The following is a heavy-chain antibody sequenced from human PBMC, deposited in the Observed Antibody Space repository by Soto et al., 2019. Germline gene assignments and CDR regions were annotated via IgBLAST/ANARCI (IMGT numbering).Heavy chain of an antibody. CDR1: GFTVSNNY. V-gene: IGHV3-53*01. J-gene: IGHJ4*02. CDR3: GAGRGGGGY. Sequence: EVQLVESGGGLIQPGGSLRLSCAVSGFTVSNNYMSWVRQAPGKGLEGVSVIYSGGYTAYGDSVKGRFTISRDNSKNTIFFQRKSRGANARAVFYCGAGRGGGGYWGQGTLVTVSS. D-gene: IGHD3-10*01. CDR2: IYSGGYT.